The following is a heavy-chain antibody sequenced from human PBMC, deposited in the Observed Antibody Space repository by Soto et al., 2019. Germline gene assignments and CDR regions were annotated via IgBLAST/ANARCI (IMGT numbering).Heavy chain of an antibody. CDR3: ARVDCTNGECYRGWGYFDY. CDR2: IIPIFGTA. CDR1: GGTFSSYA. J-gene: IGHJ4*02. V-gene: IGHV1-69*06. D-gene: IGHD2-8*01. Sequence: QVQLVQSGAEVKKPGSSVKVSCKASGGTFSSYAISWVRQAPGQGLEWMGGIIPIFGTANYAQKFQGRVTITADKSTSTAYMGLSSLRTEDTAVYYCARVDCTNGECYRGWGYFDYWGQGTLVTVSS.